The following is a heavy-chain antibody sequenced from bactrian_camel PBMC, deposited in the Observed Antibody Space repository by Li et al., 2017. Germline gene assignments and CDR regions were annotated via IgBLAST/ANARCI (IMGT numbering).Heavy chain of an antibody. D-gene: IGHD3*01. CDR3: AAGRGRSDCSRLEGVGY. J-gene: IGHJ4*01. V-gene: IGHV3S53*01. CDR1: GYTDSTYC. CDR2: LDNDGRT. Sequence: VQLVESGGGSAQAGGSLTLSCEVSGYTDSTYCVGWFRQAPGAEREGVATLDNDGRTTYADSVKGRFTISQGNATNTVDLQMNGLKPEDTAMYYCAAGRGRSDCSRLEGVGYWGQGTQVTVS.